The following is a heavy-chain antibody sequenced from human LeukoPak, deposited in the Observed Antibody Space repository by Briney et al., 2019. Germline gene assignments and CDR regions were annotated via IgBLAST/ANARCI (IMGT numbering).Heavy chain of an antibody. Sequence: GGSLRLSCAASGFTFSSYEMNWVRQAPGKGLEWVSYISSGGSTIYYADSVKGRFTISRDNAKNSLYLQMNSLRAEDTAVYYCARGRIQLCLRGNAFDYWRQGTLLSVPS. J-gene: IGHJ4*02. V-gene: IGHV3-48*03. CDR1: GFTFSSYE. CDR3: ARGRIQLCLRGNAFDY. CDR2: ISSGGSTI. D-gene: IGHD5-18*01.